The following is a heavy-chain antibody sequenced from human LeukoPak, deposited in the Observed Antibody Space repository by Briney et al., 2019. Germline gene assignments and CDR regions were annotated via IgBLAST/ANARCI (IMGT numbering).Heavy chain of an antibody. CDR2: IYYSGST. Sequence: SQTLSLTCTVSGGSISSGDYYWSWIRQPPGKGLEWIGYIYYSGSTYYNPSLKSRVTISVDTSKNQFSLKLSSVTAADTAVYYCASSITMVRGVIIPNWFDPWGQGTLVTVSP. CDR3: ASSITMVRGVIIPNWFDP. J-gene: IGHJ5*02. V-gene: IGHV4-30-4*01. D-gene: IGHD3-10*01. CDR1: GGSISSGDYY.